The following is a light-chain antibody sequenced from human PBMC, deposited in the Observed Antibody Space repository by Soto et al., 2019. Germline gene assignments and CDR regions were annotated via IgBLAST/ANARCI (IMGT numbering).Light chain of an antibody. CDR2: GAS. V-gene: IGKV3-15*01. J-gene: IGKJ2*01. CDR1: QSVSSN. Sequence: EIVMTQSPATLSVSPGERATLSCRASQSVSSNLAWYQQKPGQAPRLLIYGASTRATGIPARFSGSGSGTAFTLTISSLQSEDFAVYYCQQYNTWPPKYTFGQGTKLEIK. CDR3: QQYNTWPPKYT.